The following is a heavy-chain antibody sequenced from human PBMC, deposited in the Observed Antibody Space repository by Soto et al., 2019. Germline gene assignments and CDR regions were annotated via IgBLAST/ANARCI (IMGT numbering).Heavy chain of an antibody. Sequence: GGSLRLSCAASGFTFSSYGMHWVRQAPGKGLEWVAVIWYDGSNKYYADSVKGRFTISRDNSKNTLYLQMNSLRAEDTAVYYCARDGNYDILTGYYPYPSFDYWGQGTLVTVSS. CDR2: IWYDGSNK. D-gene: IGHD3-9*01. J-gene: IGHJ4*02. CDR3: ARDGNYDILTGYYPYPSFDY. V-gene: IGHV3-33*01. CDR1: GFTFSSYG.